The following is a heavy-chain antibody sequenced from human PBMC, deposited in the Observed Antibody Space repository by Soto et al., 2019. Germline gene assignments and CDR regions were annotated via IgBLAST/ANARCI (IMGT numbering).Heavy chain of an antibody. CDR3: AREAYRYGLPYFDY. CDR2: IIPIFGTA. CDR1: GGTFSSYA. Sequence: GASVKVSCKASGGTFSSYAISWVRQAPGQGLEWMGGIIPIFGTANYAQKFQGRVTITADESTSTAYMELSSLRSEDTAVYYCAREAYRYGLPYFDYWGQGTLVTVSS. J-gene: IGHJ4*02. D-gene: IGHD5-18*01. V-gene: IGHV1-69*13.